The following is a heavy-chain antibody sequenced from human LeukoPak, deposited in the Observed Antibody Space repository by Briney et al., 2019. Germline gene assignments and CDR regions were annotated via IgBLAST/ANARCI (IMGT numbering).Heavy chain of an antibody. CDR2: INHSGST. CDR1: GGSFSGYY. J-gene: IGHJ5*02. D-gene: IGHD3-3*01. CDR3: ARGPRYYDFWSGYYTGNWFDP. Sequence: PSETLSLTCAVYGGSFSGYYWSWIRQPPGKGLEWIGEINHSGSTIYNPSLKSRVTISVDTSKNQFSLKLGSVTAADTAVYYCARGPRYYDFWSGYYTGNWFDPWGQGTLVTVSS. V-gene: IGHV4-34*01.